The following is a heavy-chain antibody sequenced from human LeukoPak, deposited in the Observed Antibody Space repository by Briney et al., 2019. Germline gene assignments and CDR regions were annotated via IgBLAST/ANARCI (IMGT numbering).Heavy chain of an antibody. CDR3: ASITYYYGSGSRSKHDAFDI. V-gene: IGHV4-4*07. J-gene: IGHJ3*02. CDR1: GGSISTYY. CDR2: FDTSGST. Sequence: SETLSLTCTVSGGSISTYYWSWIRQPAGKGLEWIGRFDTSGSTNYNPSLKSRLTMSGDTSKNQISLKLSSVTAADTAVYYCASITYYYGSGSRSKHDAFDIWGQGTMVTVSS. D-gene: IGHD3-10*01.